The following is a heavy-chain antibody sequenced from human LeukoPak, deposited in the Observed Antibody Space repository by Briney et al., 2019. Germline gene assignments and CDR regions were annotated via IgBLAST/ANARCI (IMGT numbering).Heavy chain of an antibody. V-gene: IGHV3-74*01. CDR3: ISPTVG. D-gene: IGHD3-3*01. CDR2: INPDGSAT. J-gene: IGHJ4*02. Sequence: GGSLRLSLAASGFTFRNNWMHCVRPDPGRGLVWISNINPDGSATHYADSVKGRFTIGRDNAKNTVYLQMNSLTADDTAVYYCISPTVGWGQGTLVTVSS. CDR1: GFTFRNNW.